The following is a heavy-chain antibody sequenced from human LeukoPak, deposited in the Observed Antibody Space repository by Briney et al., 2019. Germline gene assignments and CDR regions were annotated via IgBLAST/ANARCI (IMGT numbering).Heavy chain of an antibody. V-gene: IGHV3-48*03. CDR3: ARHDSGDSFDY. J-gene: IGHJ4*02. CDR2: ISNGAATI. CDR1: GFTFGNYE. D-gene: IGHD4/OR15-4a*01. Sequence: GALRLSCTASGFTFGNYEMNWVRQAPGKGLEWISYISNGAATIHYADSVKGRFTISRDNAKNSLSLHMNSLRVEDTAVYYCARHDSGDSFDYWGQGTLVTVSS.